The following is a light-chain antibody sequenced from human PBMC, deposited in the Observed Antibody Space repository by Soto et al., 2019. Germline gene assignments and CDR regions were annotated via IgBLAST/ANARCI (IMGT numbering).Light chain of an antibody. V-gene: IGKV1-39*01. CDR3: QQTYSIPLT. Sequence: DIQMTQSPSSLSASVGDRVTITCRASQSISNYLTWSQQKPGKAPKLLIYAASTLQYGVPSRFSGSRSGTDFTLTISSLQPEDFATYDCQQTYSIPLTFGQGTKVEVK. CDR2: AAS. J-gene: IGKJ1*01. CDR1: QSISNY.